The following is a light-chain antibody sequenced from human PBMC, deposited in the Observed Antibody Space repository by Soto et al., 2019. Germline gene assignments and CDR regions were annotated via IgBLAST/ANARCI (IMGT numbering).Light chain of an antibody. CDR1: SSDVGGYNY. V-gene: IGLV2-8*01. J-gene: IGLJ2*01. Sequence: QSVLTQPPSASGSPGQSVTISCTGTSSDVGGYNYVSWYQQYPGKAPKLIIYEVSKWPSGVPDRFSGSKSGNTASLTVSGLQADDEADYYCSSYAGSNNVVFGGGTKLTVL. CDR2: EVS. CDR3: SSYAGSNNVV.